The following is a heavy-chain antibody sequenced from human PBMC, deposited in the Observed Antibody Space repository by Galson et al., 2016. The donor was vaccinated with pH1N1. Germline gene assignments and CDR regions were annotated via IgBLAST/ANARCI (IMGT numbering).Heavy chain of an antibody. CDR3: ARDKRRYFDS. CDR2: IYSDGST. CDR1: AFSVRNNF. V-gene: IGHV3-53*01. Sequence: SLRLSCASYAFSVRNNFMTWVRQPPGKALEWVSTIYSDGSTNYGDFVKGRFTVSRDISENTVFLQLNSLSVDDTAVYYCARDKRRYFDSWGQGTLVSVSS. J-gene: IGHJ4*02.